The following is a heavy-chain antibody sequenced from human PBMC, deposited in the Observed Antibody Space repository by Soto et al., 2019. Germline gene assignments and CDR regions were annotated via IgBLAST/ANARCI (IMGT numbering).Heavy chain of an antibody. D-gene: IGHD3-22*01. Sequence: QVQLVQSGAEVKKPGSSVKVSCTASGGSLSNFGISWVRQAPGQGLEWMGAIIPVFGTPNYAQKFQDRVTINADESTTTFYMEVRSLTSEDTAVYYCARGDATKIVVTTYYAMDVWGQGTTVTVSS. CDR2: IIPVFGTP. CDR1: GGSLSNFG. CDR3: ARGDATKIVVTTYYAMDV. V-gene: IGHV1-69*12. J-gene: IGHJ6*02.